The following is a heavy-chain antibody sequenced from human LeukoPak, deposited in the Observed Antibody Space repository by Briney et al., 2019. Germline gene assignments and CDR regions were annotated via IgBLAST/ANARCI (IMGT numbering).Heavy chain of an antibody. J-gene: IGHJ3*02. CDR2: ISAYNGNT. CDR3: ARATSYYDSSGYLSAFDI. V-gene: IGHV1-18*01. CDR1: GYTFTSYG. Sequence: ASVKVSCKASGYTFTSYGISWVRQAPGQGLEWMGWISAYNGNTNYAQKLQGRVTMTTDTSTSTAYMELRSLRSDDTAVYYCARATSYYDSSGYLSAFDIWGQGTMVTVSS. D-gene: IGHD3-22*01.